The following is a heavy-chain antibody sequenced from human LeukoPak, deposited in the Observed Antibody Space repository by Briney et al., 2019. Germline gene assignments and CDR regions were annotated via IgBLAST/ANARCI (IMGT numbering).Heavy chain of an antibody. J-gene: IGHJ4*02. D-gene: IGHD6-19*01. CDR2: IYYSGNT. Sequence: SETLSLTCTVSGGSISSGSYYWSWIRQPAGKGLEWIGYIYYSGNTNYNPSLKSRVTISVDTSKNQFSLKLSSVTAADTAIYYCARGGGWRNYFDYWGQGTLVTVSS. CDR3: ARGGGWRNYFDY. V-gene: IGHV4-61*10. CDR1: GGSISSGSYY.